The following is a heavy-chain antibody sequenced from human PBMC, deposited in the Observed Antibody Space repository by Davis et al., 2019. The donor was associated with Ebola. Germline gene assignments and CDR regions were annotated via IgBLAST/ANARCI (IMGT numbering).Heavy chain of an antibody. CDR2: IWYDGSNK. CDR1: GFTFSSYG. Sequence: GESLKISCAASGFTFSSYGMHWVRQAPGKGLEWVAVIWYDGSNKYYADSVKGRFTISRDNAKNSLYLQMNSLRAEDTAVYYCARDHIDLWGWFDPWGQGTLVTVSS. J-gene: IGHJ5*02. D-gene: IGHD3-16*01. V-gene: IGHV3-33*01. CDR3: ARDHIDLWGWFDP.